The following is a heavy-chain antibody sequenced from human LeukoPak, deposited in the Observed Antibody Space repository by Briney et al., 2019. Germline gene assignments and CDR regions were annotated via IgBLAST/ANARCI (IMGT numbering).Heavy chain of an antibody. CDR2: INHSGST. V-gene: IGHV4-34*01. Sequence: PSETLSLTCAVYGGSFSGYYWSWIRQPPGKGLEWIGEINHSGSTNYNPSLKSRVTISVDTSKNQFSLKLSSVTAADTAVYYCARHWKYQPLSRYFDLWGRGTLVTVSS. CDR3: ARHWKYQPLSRYFDL. CDR1: GGSFSGYY. J-gene: IGHJ2*01. D-gene: IGHD2-2*01.